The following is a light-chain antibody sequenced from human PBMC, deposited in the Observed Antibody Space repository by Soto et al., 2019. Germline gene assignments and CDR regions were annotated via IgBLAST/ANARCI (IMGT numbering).Light chain of an antibody. CDR1: QGIRHE. CDR2: AAS. V-gene: IGKV1-6*01. CDR3: LQDYNYPRT. J-gene: IGKJ1*01. Sequence: AIQMTQSPSSLSASVGDSVTITCRASQGIRHELGWYQQRPGKAPKLLIYAASTLESGVPSRFSASGSGTDFTLTIRSLRPEDFATYFCLQDYNYPRTFGQGTKVEIK.